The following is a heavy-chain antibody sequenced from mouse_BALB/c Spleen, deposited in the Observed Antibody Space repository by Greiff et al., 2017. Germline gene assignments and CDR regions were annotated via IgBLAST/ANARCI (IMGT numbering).Heavy chain of an antibody. Sequence: VKLVESGPGLVAPSQSLSITCTVSGFSLTSYGVHWVRQPPGKGLEWLGVIWAGGSTNYNSALMSRLSISKDNSKSQVFLKMNSLQTDDTAMYYCARSYGSSYYAMDYWGQGTSVTVSS. CDR2: IWAGGST. CDR3: ARSYGSSYYAMDY. J-gene: IGHJ4*01. CDR1: GFSLTSYG. D-gene: IGHD1-1*01. V-gene: IGHV2-9*02.